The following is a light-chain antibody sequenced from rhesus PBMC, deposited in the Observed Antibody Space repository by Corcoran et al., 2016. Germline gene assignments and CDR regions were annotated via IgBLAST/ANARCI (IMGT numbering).Light chain of an antibody. V-gene: IGKV1-25*01. Sequence: DIQMTQSPSSLSASVGDTVTITCQASQGISTYLAWYQQKPGKAPKLLIYDASTLQTGVPSRFSGSGSGTKFTLIISSLQPEDFATYYCQQHNSYPRTFGQGTKVEIK. CDR3: QQHNSYPRT. J-gene: IGKJ1*01. CDR2: DAS. CDR1: QGISTY.